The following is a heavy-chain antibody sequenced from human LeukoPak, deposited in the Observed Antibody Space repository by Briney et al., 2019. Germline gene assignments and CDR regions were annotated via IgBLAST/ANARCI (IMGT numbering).Heavy chain of an antibody. D-gene: IGHD2/OR15-2a*01. V-gene: IGHV4-38-2*02. CDR3: ARDFPLLSNNYFGMDV. Sequence: QASETLSLTCAVSGYSISSGYHWGWIRQPPGRGLEWIASIYFTESTYYNPSLKSRVTMSLDTSKNQFSLKLTSVTAAVTAVYYCARDFPLLSNNYFGMDVWGKGTTVTVSS. J-gene: IGHJ6*04. CDR2: IYFTEST. CDR1: GYSISSGYH.